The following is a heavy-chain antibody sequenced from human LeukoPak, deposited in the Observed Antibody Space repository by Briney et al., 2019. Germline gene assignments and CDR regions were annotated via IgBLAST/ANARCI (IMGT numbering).Heavy chain of an antibody. Sequence: GGSLRLSCAASGFTFGSYAMSWVRQAPGKGLEWVSAISGSGGSTYYADSVKGRFTISRDNSKNTLYLQMNSLRAEDTAVYYCAKQELGLPVPPDYWGQGTLVTVSS. J-gene: IGHJ4*02. CDR1: GFTFGSYA. CDR2: ISGSGGST. V-gene: IGHV3-23*01. D-gene: IGHD3-10*01. CDR3: AKQELGLPVPPDY.